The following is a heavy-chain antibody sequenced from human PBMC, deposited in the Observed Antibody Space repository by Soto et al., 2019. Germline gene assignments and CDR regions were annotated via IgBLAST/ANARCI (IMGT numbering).Heavy chain of an antibody. Sequence: QVQLQESGPGLVKPSETLSLNCTVSGGSVSGSNYWSWIRQSPGKGLEWIGYIYYGVSTNYSPSLKRRATISVDTSKNQFSLRLTSVTAADTAVYYCARDQSGTYAFEHWGRGTLVTVSS. D-gene: IGHD1-26*01. CDR3: ARDQSGTYAFEH. J-gene: IGHJ1*01. V-gene: IGHV4-61*01. CDR2: IYYGVST. CDR1: GGSVSGSNY.